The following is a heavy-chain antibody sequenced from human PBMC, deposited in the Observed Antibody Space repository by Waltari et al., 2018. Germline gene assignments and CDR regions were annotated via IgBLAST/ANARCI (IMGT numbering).Heavy chain of an antibody. V-gene: IGHV4-59*01. CDR2: IYYSGST. CDR1: GGSISSYY. D-gene: IGHD2-2*01. Sequence: QVQLQESGPGLVKPSENLSLTCTVSGGSISSYYWNWIRQPPGKGLEWIGYIYYSGSTNYNPSLKSRVTISVDTSKNQFSLKLSSVTAADTAVYYCARDGDAYCSSTSCYAEAFDIWGQGTMVTVSS. J-gene: IGHJ3*02. CDR3: ARDGDAYCSSTSCYAEAFDI.